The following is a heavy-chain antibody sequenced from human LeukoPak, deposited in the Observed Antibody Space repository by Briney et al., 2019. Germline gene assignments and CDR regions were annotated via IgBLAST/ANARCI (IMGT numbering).Heavy chain of an antibody. CDR3: TTDGPRGYYYYMDV. V-gene: IGHV3-15*01. CDR2: IKSKTDGGTT. CDR1: GFTFSNAW. J-gene: IGHJ6*03. D-gene: IGHD3-16*01. Sequence: AGGSLRLSCAASGFTFSNAWMSWVRQAPGKGLEWVGRIKSKTDGGTTDYAAPVKGRFTISRDDSKNTLYLQMNSLKTEDTAVYYCTTDGPRGYYYYMDVWGKGTTVTVSS.